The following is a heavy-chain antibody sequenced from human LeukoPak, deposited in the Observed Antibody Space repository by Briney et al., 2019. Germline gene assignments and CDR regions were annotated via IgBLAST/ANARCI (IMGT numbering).Heavy chain of an antibody. D-gene: IGHD3-9*01. CDR2: IYPGDSDT. J-gene: IGHJ4*02. CDR3: ARLGLEAYGNAGYYYLDY. CDR1: GYSFTNYW. Sequence: GESLKISCTGAGYSFTNYWIGWGRRMPGQGLEWIGTIYPGDSDTRYRPSFQGQVTISADKSISTAYLQWSSLKASDTAIYYCARLGLEAYGNAGYYYLDYWGQGALVTVSS. V-gene: IGHV5-51*01.